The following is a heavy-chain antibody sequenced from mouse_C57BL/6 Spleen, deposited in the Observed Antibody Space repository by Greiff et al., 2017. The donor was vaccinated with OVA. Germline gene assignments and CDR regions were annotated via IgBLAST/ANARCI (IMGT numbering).Heavy chain of an antibody. CDR2: IDPSDSET. V-gene: IGHV1-52*01. D-gene: IGHD2-1*01. CDR3: ARREGDYYGNYHGGYYYAMDY. Sequence: QVQLQQPGAELVRPGSSVKLSCKASGYTFTSYWMHWVKQRPIQGLEWIGNIDPSDSETHYNQKFTDKATLTVDKYSSTAYMQLSSLTSEDSAVYYCARREGDYYGNYHGGYYYAMDYWGQGTSVTVSS. CDR1: GYTFTSYW. J-gene: IGHJ4*01.